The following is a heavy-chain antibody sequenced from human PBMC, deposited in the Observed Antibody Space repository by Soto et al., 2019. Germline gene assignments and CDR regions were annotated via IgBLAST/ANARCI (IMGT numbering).Heavy chain of an antibody. D-gene: IGHD5-18*01. CDR2: IIPIFGTA. CDR1: GGTFSSYA. CDR3: ARDLAGYSYGYPYYYYYYGMDV. V-gene: IGHV1-69*13. J-gene: IGHJ6*02. Sequence: SVKVSCKASGGTFSSYAISWVRQAPGQRQEWKRGIIPIFGTANYAQKFQGRVTITADESTSTAYMDLSSLRSEDTAVYYCARDLAGYSYGYPYYYYYYGMDVWGQGTTVTVSS.